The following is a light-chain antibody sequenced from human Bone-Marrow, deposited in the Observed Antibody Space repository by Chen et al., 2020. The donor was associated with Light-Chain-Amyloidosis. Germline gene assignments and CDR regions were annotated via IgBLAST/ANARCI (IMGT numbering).Light chain of an antibody. Sequence: SSELTQPPSVSVSPGQTGRITCSGDDLPTQYAYWYQQKPGQAPVLVIHRDTERPSGISERFSGSSSGTTATLTISGVQAEDEADYHCQSADSSGTYEVIFGGGTKLTVL. CDR1: DLPTQY. J-gene: IGLJ2*01. CDR2: RDT. CDR3: QSADSSGTYEVI. V-gene: IGLV3-25*03.